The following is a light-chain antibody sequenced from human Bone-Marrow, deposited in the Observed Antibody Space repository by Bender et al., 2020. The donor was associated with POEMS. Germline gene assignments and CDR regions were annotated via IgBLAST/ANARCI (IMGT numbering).Light chain of an antibody. CDR2: EVS. V-gene: IGLV2-8*01. Sequence: QSALTQPPSASGSPGQSVTISCTGTSSDVGGYNYVSWYQQHPGKAPKLMIYEVSKRPSGVPGRFSGSKSGNTASLTVSGLQAEDEADYYCSSYTSSTTVVFGSGAKVTVL. J-gene: IGLJ1*01. CDR3: SSYTSSTTVV. CDR1: SSDVGGYNY.